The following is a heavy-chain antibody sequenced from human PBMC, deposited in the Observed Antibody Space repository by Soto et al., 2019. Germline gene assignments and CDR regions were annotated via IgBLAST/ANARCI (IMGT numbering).Heavy chain of an antibody. CDR3: ARVAVLMVYAIPYYYYMDV. CDR2: ISAYNGNT. J-gene: IGHJ6*03. CDR1: GYTFTSYG. V-gene: IGHV1-18*01. D-gene: IGHD2-8*01. Sequence: ASVKVSCKASGYTFTSYGISWVRQAPGQGLEWMGWISAYNGNTNYAQKLQGRVTMTTDTSTSTAYMELRSLRSDDTAVYYCARVAVLMVYAIPYYYYMDVWGKGTTVTVSS.